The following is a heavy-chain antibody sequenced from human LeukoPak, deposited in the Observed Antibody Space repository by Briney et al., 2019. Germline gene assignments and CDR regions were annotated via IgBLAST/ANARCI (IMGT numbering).Heavy chain of an antibody. CDR2: ISSKSGYI. Sequence: GGSLRLSCAASGFTFSTYDMNWFRQAPGKGLEWVSSISSKSGYIFYADSVKGRFTISRDNAKNPLYLQMNSLKAEDTAVYYCARDMKPSELSEYWGQGTLVTVSS. CDR3: ARDMKPSELSEY. CDR1: GFTFSTYD. J-gene: IGHJ4*02. V-gene: IGHV3-21*01. D-gene: IGHD3-16*02.